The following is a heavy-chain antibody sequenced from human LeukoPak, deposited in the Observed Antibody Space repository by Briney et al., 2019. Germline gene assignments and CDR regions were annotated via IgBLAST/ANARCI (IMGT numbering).Heavy chain of an antibody. V-gene: IGHV3-9*03. Sequence: PGGSLRLSCAASGFTFSSYSMNWVRQAPGKGLEWVSGISWNSGSIGYADSVKGRFTISRDNAKNSLYLQMNSLRAEDMALYYCAKSFREQWLEMDDAFDIWGQGTMVTVSS. D-gene: IGHD6-19*01. CDR1: GFTFSSYS. CDR3: AKSFREQWLEMDDAFDI. CDR2: ISWNSGSI. J-gene: IGHJ3*02.